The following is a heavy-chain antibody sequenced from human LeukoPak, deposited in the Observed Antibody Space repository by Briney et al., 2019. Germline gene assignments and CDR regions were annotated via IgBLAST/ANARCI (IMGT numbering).Heavy chain of an antibody. CDR2: IRYDGSNK. Sequence: GGSLRLSCAASGFTFSSYGMHWVRQAPGKGLEWVAFIRYDGSNKYYADSVKGRFTISRDNSKNTQYLQMNSLRAEDTAVYYCAKDSGYSGYNSGFDYWGQGTLVTVSS. CDR1: GFTFSSYG. V-gene: IGHV3-30*02. J-gene: IGHJ4*02. CDR3: AKDSGYSGYNSGFDY. D-gene: IGHD5-12*01.